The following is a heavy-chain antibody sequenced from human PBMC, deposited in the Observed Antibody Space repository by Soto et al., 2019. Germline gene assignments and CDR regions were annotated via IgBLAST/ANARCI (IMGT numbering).Heavy chain of an antibody. D-gene: IGHD2-2*01. V-gene: IGHV3-30-3*01. CDR3: ARDLGYCGSTSCGWFDP. Sequence: QVQLVESGGGVVQPGRSLRLSCAASGFTFSSYAMHWVRQAPGKGLEWVAVISYDGSNKYYADSVKGRFTISRDNSKNTLYLQMNSLRAEDTAVYYCARDLGYCGSTSCGWFDPWGQGTLVTVSS. CDR2: ISYDGSNK. J-gene: IGHJ5*02. CDR1: GFTFSSYA.